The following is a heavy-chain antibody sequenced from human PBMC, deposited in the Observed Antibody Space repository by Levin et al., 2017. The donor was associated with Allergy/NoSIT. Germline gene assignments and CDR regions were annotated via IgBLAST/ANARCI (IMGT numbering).Heavy chain of an antibody. Sequence: GGSLRLSCVASGFSIRTEYMNWVRQAPGKGPEWVSIIYSSGSTYYADSVKGRFTISRDNSKNTLYLQMDTLRAEDTAVYFCARDGNGDYSLDFWGQGTLVTVSS. D-gene: IGHD4-17*01. CDR3: ARDGNGDYSLDF. V-gene: IGHV3-53*01. CDR1: GFSIRTEY. CDR2: IYSSGST. J-gene: IGHJ4*02.